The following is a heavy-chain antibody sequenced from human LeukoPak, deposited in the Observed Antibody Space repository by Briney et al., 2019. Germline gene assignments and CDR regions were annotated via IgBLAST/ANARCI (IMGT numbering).Heavy chain of an antibody. CDR2: ISYDGSNK. V-gene: IGHV3-30*18. J-gene: IGHJ4*02. Sequence: GGSLRLSCAASGFTFSSYGMHWVRQAPGKGLEWVAVISYDGSNKYYADSVKGRFTISRDNSKNTLYLQMNSLRAEDTAVYYCAKEGDYYDSSGYDYWGQGTLVTVSS. CDR1: GFTFSSYG. D-gene: IGHD3-22*01. CDR3: AKEGDYYDSSGYDY.